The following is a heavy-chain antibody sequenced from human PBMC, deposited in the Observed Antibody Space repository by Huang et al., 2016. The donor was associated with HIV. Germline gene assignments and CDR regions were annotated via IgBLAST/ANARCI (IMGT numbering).Heavy chain of an antibody. V-gene: IGHV1-46*01. Sequence: QVQLVQSGAEVKKPGASVRISCKAFGYTFTSNHINWVRQAPGQGLEWMGKINPSGGSTDYAQKFQDRITMTRDRSTSTVYLELRSLTSDDTAIYYCARVGSGWSLLGDALDFWGRGTMVTVSS. CDR1: GYTFTSNH. CDR2: INPSGGST. D-gene: IGHD6-19*01. J-gene: IGHJ3*01. CDR3: ARVGSGWSLLGDALDF.